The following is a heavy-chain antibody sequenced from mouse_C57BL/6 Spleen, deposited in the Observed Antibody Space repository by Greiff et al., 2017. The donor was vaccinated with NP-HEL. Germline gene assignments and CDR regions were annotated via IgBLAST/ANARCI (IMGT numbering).Heavy chain of an antibody. J-gene: IGHJ4*01. D-gene: IGHD2-3*01. Sequence: QVQLQQPGAELVRPGSSVKLSCKASGYTFTSYWMDWVKQRPGQGLEWIGNIYPSDSETHYNQKFKDKATLTVDKSSSTAYMQLSSLTSEDSAVYYCARGMAHYAMDYWGQGTSVTVSS. CDR1: GYTFTSYW. CDR2: IYPSDSET. CDR3: ARGMAHYAMDY. V-gene: IGHV1-61*01.